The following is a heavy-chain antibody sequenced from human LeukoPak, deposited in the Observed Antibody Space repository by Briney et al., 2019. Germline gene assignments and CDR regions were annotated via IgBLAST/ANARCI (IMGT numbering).Heavy chain of an antibody. CDR3: ARDLADGDSNFDYYYYMDV. Sequence: GGSLRLSCAASGFTFSSYSMNWVRQAPGKGLEWVSSISSSSSYIYYADSVKGRFTISRDNAKNSLYLQMNSLRAEDTAVYYCARDLADGDSNFDYYYYMDVWGKRTTVTVSS. CDR1: GFTFSSYS. D-gene: IGHD4-11*01. J-gene: IGHJ6*03. CDR2: ISSSSSYI. V-gene: IGHV3-21*01.